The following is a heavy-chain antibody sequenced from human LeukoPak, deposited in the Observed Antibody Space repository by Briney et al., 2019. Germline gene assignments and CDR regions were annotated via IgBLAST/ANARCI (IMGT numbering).Heavy chain of an antibody. J-gene: IGHJ4*02. Sequence: GGSLSLSCAASGFTFSSYEMNWVRQAPGKGLEWVSYISSSGSTIYYADSVKGRFTISRDNAKNSLYLQMNSLRAEDTAVYYCARDLLLWFGELYYWGQGTLVTVSS. CDR1: GFTFSSYE. CDR3: ARDLLLWFGELYY. V-gene: IGHV3-48*03. D-gene: IGHD3-10*01. CDR2: ISSSGSTI.